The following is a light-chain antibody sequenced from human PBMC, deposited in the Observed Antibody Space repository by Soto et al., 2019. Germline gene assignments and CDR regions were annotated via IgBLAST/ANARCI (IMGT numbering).Light chain of an antibody. CDR2: DAY. Sequence: IVVTRSPVTLSLSPGERAPLSSRASQSFRGLLAWYQQKPGQAPRLLIYDAYNRATGIPPRFSGSGSGTDFTLTISSLEPEDSAVYYCQQRHMWPITFGQGTRLEI. V-gene: IGKV3-11*01. J-gene: IGKJ5*01. CDR3: QQRHMWPIT. CDR1: QSFRGL.